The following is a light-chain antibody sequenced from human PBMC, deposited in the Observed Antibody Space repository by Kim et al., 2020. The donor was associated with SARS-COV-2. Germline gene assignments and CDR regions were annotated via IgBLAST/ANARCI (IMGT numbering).Light chain of an antibody. CDR2: YER. Sequence: SYELTQPPSASVAPGETATITWGGHNIGSKTVHWYQQRPGQAPVMVIYYERRRPSGIPDRFSGSNSENTATLTITRVEAGDEADYYCQVWDSSRDHWVFGGGTQLTVL. J-gene: IGLJ3*02. V-gene: IGLV3-21*04. CDR3: QVWDSSRDHWV. CDR1: NIGSKT.